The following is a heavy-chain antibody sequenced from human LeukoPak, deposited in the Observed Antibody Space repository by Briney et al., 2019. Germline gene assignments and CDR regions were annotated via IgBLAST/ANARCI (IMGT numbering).Heavy chain of an antibody. Sequence: ASVKVSCKASGYTFTSYGINWVRQAPGQGLEWMGWISAYNGNTNYAQKLQGRVTMTTDTSTSTAYMELRSLRSDDTAVYYCARERVTSRWLAPLIDYWGQGTLVTVSS. CDR1: GYTFTSYG. J-gene: IGHJ4*02. CDR3: ARERVTSRWLAPLIDY. V-gene: IGHV1-18*04. CDR2: ISAYNGNT. D-gene: IGHD5-24*01.